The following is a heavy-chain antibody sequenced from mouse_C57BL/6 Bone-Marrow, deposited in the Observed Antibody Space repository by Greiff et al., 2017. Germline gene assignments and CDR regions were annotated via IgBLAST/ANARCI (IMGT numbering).Heavy chain of an antibody. CDR3: ARNKGAWFAY. Sequence: QVQLQQSGAELARPGASVKLSCKASGYTFTSYGISWVKQRTGQGLEWIGEIYPRSGNTYYNEKFKGEATLTADKTSSTAYMELRSLTSEDSAVYFCARNKGAWFAYWGQGTLVTVSA. V-gene: IGHV1-81*01. J-gene: IGHJ3*01. CDR1: GYTFTSYG. D-gene: IGHD3-3*01. CDR2: IYPRSGNT.